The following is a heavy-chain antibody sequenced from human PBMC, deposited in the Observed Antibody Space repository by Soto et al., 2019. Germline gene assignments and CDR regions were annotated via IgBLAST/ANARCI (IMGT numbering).Heavy chain of an antibody. V-gene: IGHV3-48*02. CDR2: ISSSSSTI. CDR3: ARERRHYYDSRDGRD. Sequence: EVQLVESGGGLVQPGGSRKLPCEASELPFRGITMTWVRQVQGKGLDWVSYISSSSSTIYYANSVKGRFTISRDNAKNSLYLQMNSLRDEDTAVYYCARERRHYYDSRDGRDWGQGTLVTVSS. J-gene: IGHJ4*02. CDR1: ELPFRGIT. D-gene: IGHD3-22*01.